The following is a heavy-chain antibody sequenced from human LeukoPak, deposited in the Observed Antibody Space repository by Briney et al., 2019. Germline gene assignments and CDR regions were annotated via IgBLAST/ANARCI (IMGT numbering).Heavy chain of an antibody. V-gene: IGHV1-69*13. D-gene: IGHD3-22*01. Sequence: SVKVSCKASGGTFSSYAISWVRQAPGQGLEWMGGIIPIFGTANYAQKFRGRVTITADESTSTAYMELSSLRSEDTAVYYCAISPATTDQYYYDSSGYSALHDYWGQGTLVTVSS. CDR2: IIPIFGTA. CDR3: AISPATTDQYYYDSSGYSALHDY. CDR1: GGTFSSYA. J-gene: IGHJ4*02.